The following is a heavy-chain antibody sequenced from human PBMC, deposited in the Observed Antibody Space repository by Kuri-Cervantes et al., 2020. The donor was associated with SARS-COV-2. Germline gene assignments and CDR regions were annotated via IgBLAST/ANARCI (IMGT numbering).Heavy chain of an antibody. V-gene: IGHV3-72*01. Sequence: GGSLRLSCATSGFTFSDHYIDWVRQAPGKGLEWVGRSSNKVYRYTTEYATSVKGRFTISRDNAKNSLYLQMNSLRAEDTAVYYCARDGVTVGKCWGQGTLVTVSS. CDR3: ARDGVTVGKC. D-gene: IGHD3-16*01. CDR2: SSNKVYRYTT. J-gene: IGHJ4*02. CDR1: GFTFSDHY.